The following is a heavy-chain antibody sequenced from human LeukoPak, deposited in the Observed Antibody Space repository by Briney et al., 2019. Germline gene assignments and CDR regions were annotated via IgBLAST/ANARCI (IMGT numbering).Heavy chain of an antibody. CDR2: INHSGST. D-gene: IGHD3-3*01. CDR3: ARGGYDFWSGYALDAFDI. J-gene: IGHJ3*02. Sequence: SETLSLTCAVYGGSFSGYYWSWIRQPPGKGLEWIGEINHSGSTNYNLSLKSRVTISVDTSKIQFSLKLSSVTAADTAVYYCARGGYDFWSGYALDAFDIWGQGTMVTVSS. CDR1: GGSFSGYY. V-gene: IGHV4-34*01.